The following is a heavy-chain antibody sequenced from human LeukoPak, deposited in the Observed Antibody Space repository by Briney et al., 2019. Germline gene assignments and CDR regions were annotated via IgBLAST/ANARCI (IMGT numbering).Heavy chain of an antibody. CDR1: GFTFSSYG. D-gene: IGHD3-16*02. CDR2: IWYDGSNK. J-gene: IGHJ6*02. Sequence: PGRSLRLSCAASGFTFSSYGMHWVRQAPGKGLEWVAVIWYDGSNKYYADSVKGRFTISRDNSKNTLYLQMNSLRAEDTAVYYCARTYYDYVWGSYRSGHLSLPFYYYGMDVWGQGTTVTVSS. V-gene: IGHV3-33*01. CDR3: ARTYYDYVWGSYRSGHLSLPFYYYGMDV.